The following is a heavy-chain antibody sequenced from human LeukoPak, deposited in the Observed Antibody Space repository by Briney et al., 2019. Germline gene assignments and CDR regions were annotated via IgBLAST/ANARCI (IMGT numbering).Heavy chain of an antibody. V-gene: IGHV3-23*01. Sequence: GGSLRLSCAASGFTFSSYAMSWVRQAPGKGLEWVSAISGSGGSTCFADSVKGRFTISRDNSKNTLYLQMNSLRAEDTAVYYCAKAKYQLLCFGYWGQGTLVTVSS. J-gene: IGHJ4*02. CDR1: GFTFSSYA. CDR3: AKAKYQLLCFGY. D-gene: IGHD2-2*01. CDR2: ISGSGGST.